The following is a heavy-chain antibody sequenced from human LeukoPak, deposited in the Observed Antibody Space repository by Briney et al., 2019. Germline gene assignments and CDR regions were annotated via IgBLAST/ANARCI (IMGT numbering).Heavy chain of an antibody. Sequence: KASETLSLTCTVSGGSISSYYWSWIRQPPGKGLEWIGYIYYSGSTNYNPSLKSRVTISVDTSKNQFSLRLSSVTAADTAVYYCASVCSSTSCYRDYWGQGTLVTVSS. V-gene: IGHV4-59*08. CDR1: GGSISSYY. CDR3: ASVCSSTSCYRDY. CDR2: IYYSGST. J-gene: IGHJ4*02. D-gene: IGHD2-2*01.